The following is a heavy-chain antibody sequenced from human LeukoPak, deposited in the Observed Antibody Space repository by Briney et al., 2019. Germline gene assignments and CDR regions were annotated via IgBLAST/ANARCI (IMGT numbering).Heavy chain of an antibody. Sequence: PGATLSNPKSRSGGAMGKCVGIWIRRPAGKGLEWIGRIYTSGSIDYKPSLRSRVTMSVDTSRNQFSLKLSSVTAADTAVYYCARGSAFDIWGQGTMVTVSS. V-gene: IGHV4-4*07. CDR1: GGAMGKCV. CDR3: ARGSAFDI. D-gene: IGHD6-25*01. CDR2: IYTSGSI. J-gene: IGHJ3*02.